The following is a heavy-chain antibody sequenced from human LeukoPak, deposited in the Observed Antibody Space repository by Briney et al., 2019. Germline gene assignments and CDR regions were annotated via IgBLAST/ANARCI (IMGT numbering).Heavy chain of an antibody. V-gene: IGHV4-59*01. CDR3: ARYHYDSSGYYPDY. J-gene: IGHJ4*02. CDR2: IYYSGGT. CDR1: GGSISSYY. D-gene: IGHD3-22*01. Sequence: PSETLSLTCTVSGGSISSYYWSWIRQPPGKGLEWIGYIYYSGGTNYNPSLKSRVTISVDTSKSQFSLKLSSVTAADTAVYFCARYHYDSSGYYPDYWGQGTLVTVSS.